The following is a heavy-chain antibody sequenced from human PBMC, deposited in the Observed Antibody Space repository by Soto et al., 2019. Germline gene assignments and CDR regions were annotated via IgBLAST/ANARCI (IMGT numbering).Heavy chain of an antibody. J-gene: IGHJ5*02. CDR1: GYTFTSYY. CDR2: INPSGGRT. CDR3: ATYYSGSGKWWFDP. V-gene: IGHV1-46*03. D-gene: IGHD3-10*01. Sequence: QVQLAQSGAEVKKPGASVKVSCKASGYTFTSYYMHWVRQAPGQGLEWMGIINPSGGRTSYAQEFQGRVTVTRDTSTSTIYMELSSLRSEDTAVYYCATYYSGSGKWWFDPWGQGTLVTVSS.